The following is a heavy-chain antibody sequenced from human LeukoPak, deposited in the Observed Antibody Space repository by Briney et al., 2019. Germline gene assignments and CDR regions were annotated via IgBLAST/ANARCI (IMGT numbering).Heavy chain of an antibody. Sequence: ASVKVSCKASGYTFTGYYMHWVRQAPGQGLEWMGWINPNSGGTNYAQKFQGRVTMTRDTSISTAYMELSRLRSDDTAVYYCARDRVCTNGVCFTWFDPWGQGTLVTVSS. CDR3: ARDRVCTNGVCFTWFDP. CDR1: GYTFTGYY. D-gene: IGHD2-8*01. J-gene: IGHJ5*02. V-gene: IGHV1-2*02. CDR2: INPNSGGT.